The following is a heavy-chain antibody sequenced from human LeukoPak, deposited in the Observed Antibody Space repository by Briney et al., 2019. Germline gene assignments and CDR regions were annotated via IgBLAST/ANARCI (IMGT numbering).Heavy chain of an antibody. CDR3: AKGSGSSRGTYYYYMDV. D-gene: IGHD1-26*01. Sequence: PGGSLRLSCAASGFTFSSYGMSWVRQAPGKGLEWVSAISGSGGSTYYADSVKGRFTISRDNSKNTLYLQMNSLRAEDTAVYYCAKGSGSSRGTYYYYMDVWGKGTTVTVSS. J-gene: IGHJ6*03. CDR1: GFTFSSYG. CDR2: ISGSGGST. V-gene: IGHV3-23*01.